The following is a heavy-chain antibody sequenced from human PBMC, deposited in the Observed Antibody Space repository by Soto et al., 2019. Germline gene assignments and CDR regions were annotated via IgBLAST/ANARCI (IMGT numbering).Heavy chain of an antibody. CDR2: IIPIFGTG. V-gene: IGHV1-69*13. Sequence: ASVKVSCKASGGTFSSYAITWVRQAPGQGLEWMGGIIPIFGTGKYAQKFQGRVTIIADESTRTVYMELSSLRSEDTAVYYCARGFYFDSSGYFGPPDHWGPGTLVTVSS. D-gene: IGHD3-22*01. CDR3: ARGFYFDSSGYFGPPDH. CDR1: GGTFSSYA. J-gene: IGHJ4*02.